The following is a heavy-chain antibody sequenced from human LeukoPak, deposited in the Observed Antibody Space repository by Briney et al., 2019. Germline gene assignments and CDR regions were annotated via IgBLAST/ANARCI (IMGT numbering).Heavy chain of an antibody. CDR3: ATTYCSSTSCSQSPYYYYGMDV. V-gene: IGHV3-53*01. Sequence: GGSLRLSCAASGFTFDDYGMSWVRQAPGKGLEWVSVIYSGGSTYYADSVKGRFTISRDNSKNTLYLQMNSLRAEDTAVYYCATTYCSSTSCSQSPYYYYGMDVWGQGTTVTVSS. CDR2: IYSGGST. CDR1: GFTFDDYG. D-gene: IGHD2-2*01. J-gene: IGHJ6*02.